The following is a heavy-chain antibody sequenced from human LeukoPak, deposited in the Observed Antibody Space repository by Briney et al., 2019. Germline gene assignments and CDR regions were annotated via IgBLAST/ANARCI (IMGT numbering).Heavy chain of an antibody. Sequence: GASVKVSCKASGYTFTCYYVHWVRQAPGQGLEWMGWINPNSGGTNYAQKFQGRVTVTRDTSIITAYMELSRLRSDDTAVYYCASGYSYGRDAFDIWGQGTMVTVSS. J-gene: IGHJ3*02. D-gene: IGHD5-18*01. CDR3: ASGYSYGRDAFDI. V-gene: IGHV1-2*02. CDR1: GYTFTCYY. CDR2: INPNSGGT.